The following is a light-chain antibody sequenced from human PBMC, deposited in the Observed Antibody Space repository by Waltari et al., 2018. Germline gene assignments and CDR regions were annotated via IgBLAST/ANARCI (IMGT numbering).Light chain of an antibody. Sequence: STLSASVGDRVTITCRASQSISSWLAWYQQKPGKAPKLLIYKASSLESGVPSRFSGSGSGTEFTLTISSLQPDDFATYYCQQYNSYWTFGQGTKVEIK. CDR1: QSISSW. CDR3: QQYNSYWT. J-gene: IGKJ1*01. CDR2: KAS. V-gene: IGKV1-5*03.